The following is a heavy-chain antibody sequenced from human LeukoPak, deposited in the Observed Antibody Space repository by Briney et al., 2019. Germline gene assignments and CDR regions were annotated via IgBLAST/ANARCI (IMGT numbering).Heavy chain of an antibody. CDR1: GFTVSSNY. J-gene: IGHJ4*02. CDR3: ARVVIRPYYFDN. CDR2: IYSGGIT. Sequence: PGGFLRLSCAISGFTVSSNYMSWVRQAPGKGLEWVSVIYSGGITDYAYSVKGRFTISRDNSKNTLHLQMNNLRAEDTAVYYCARVVIRPYYFDNWGQGTLVTVSS. D-gene: IGHD4-23*01. V-gene: IGHV3-66*01.